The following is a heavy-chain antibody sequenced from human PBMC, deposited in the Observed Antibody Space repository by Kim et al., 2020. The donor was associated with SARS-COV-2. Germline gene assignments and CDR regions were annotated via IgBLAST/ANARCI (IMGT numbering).Heavy chain of an antibody. Sequence: GGSLRLSCAASGFPFSNFTMSWVRQAPGKGLEWVSTIRTNVGSTFYADSVKGRFTISRDNSKNTLYLQMDSLRADDTAVYYCAKHIGYEYWGQRTLVSVS. CDR3: AKHIGYEY. D-gene: IGHD2-21*01. CDR2: IRTNVGST. V-gene: IGHV3-23*01. J-gene: IGHJ4*02. CDR1: GFPFSNFT.